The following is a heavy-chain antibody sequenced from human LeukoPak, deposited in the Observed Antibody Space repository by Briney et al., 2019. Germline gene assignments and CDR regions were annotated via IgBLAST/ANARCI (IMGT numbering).Heavy chain of an antibody. Sequence: PGGSLRLSCVASGFTFSSYWMSWVRQAPGKGLEWVANIKQDGSEKYYVDSVKGRFTISRDNAKNPLYLQMNSLRAEDTALYYCAKELGSGSYYNVGFDYWGQGTLVTVSS. J-gene: IGHJ4*02. CDR1: GFTFSSYW. CDR3: AKELGSGSYYNVGFDY. D-gene: IGHD3-10*01. CDR2: IKQDGSEK. V-gene: IGHV3-7*03.